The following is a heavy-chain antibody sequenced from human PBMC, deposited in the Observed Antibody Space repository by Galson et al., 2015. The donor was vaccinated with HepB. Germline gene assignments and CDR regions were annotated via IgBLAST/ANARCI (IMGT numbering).Heavy chain of an antibody. CDR2: IYPGDSDT. J-gene: IGHJ4*02. V-gene: IGHV5-51*03. D-gene: IGHD3-10*01. CDR1: GYSFTSYW. CDR3: ARSRGALGWGHYYGSGFDY. Sequence: QSGAEVKKPGESLKISCKGSGYSFTSYWIGWVRQMPGKGLEWMGIIYPGDSDTRYSPSFQGQVTISADKSISAAYLQWSSLKASDTATYYCARSRGALGWGHYYGSGFDYWGQGTLVTVSS.